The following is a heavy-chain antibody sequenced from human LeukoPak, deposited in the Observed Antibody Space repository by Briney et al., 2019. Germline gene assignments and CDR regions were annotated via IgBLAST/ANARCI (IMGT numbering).Heavy chain of an antibody. CDR3: ARVVLLWFGENNAFDI. V-gene: IGHV3-21*01. Sequence: KTGGSLRLSCAASGFTFSSYSMNWVRQAPGKGLEWVSSISSSSSYIYYADSVKGRFTISRDNAKNSLYLQMNSLRAEDTAVYYCARVVLLWFGENNAFDIWGQGTMVTVSS. CDR2: ISSSSSYI. D-gene: IGHD3-10*01. J-gene: IGHJ3*02. CDR1: GFTFSSYS.